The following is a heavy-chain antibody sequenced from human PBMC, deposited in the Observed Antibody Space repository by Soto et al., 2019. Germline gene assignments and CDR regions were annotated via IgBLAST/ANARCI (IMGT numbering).Heavy chain of an antibody. J-gene: IGHJ5*01. D-gene: IGHD1-1*01. V-gene: IGHV4-39*01. CDR2: IFHSGTT. CDR1: GDSISNSPYY. CDR3: AGLTTTGKTGWFDS. Sequence: QLRLQESGPGLVKPSETLSLTCTVSGDSISNSPYYWAWIRQPPGKGLEWVGSIFHSGTTYYNPSLKSRVTISVDTSNNQFSLKMTSLSAADKAVYDCAGLTTTGKTGWFDSWGQGTPVTVSS.